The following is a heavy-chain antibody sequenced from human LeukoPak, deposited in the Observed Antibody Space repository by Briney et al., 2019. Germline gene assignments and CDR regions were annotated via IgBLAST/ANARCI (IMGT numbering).Heavy chain of an antibody. CDR2: IKEDGSEK. D-gene: IGHD6-13*01. CDR3: ARAHYSSFDY. CDR1: GFTFRNYW. V-gene: IGHV3-7*01. Sequence: GGSLRLSCAASGFTFRNYWMSWVRQAPGKGLEWVANIKEDGSEKHYADSVKGRFTISRDNAKNSLYLQSLYLQMNGLRAEDTAVYYCARAHYSSFDYWGQGTLVTVSS. J-gene: IGHJ4*02.